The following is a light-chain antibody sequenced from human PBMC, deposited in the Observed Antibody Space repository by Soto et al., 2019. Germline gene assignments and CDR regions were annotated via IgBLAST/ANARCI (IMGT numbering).Light chain of an antibody. CDR2: DAS. CDR1: QSVSSY. Sequence: EIVLTQSPATLSLSPGERATLSCRASQSVSSYLAWYQQKPGQAPRLLIYDASNRATGIPARFSGSGSGTDFTLTISSLEPEDFAVYYCQQRSNSWTFGPGTKVDIK. CDR3: QQRSNSWT. J-gene: IGKJ3*01. V-gene: IGKV3-11*01.